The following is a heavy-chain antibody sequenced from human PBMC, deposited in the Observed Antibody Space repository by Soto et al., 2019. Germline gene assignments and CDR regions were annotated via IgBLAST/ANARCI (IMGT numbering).Heavy chain of an antibody. CDR2: MYYSGST. CDR3: GNQDYGGNGDYFAY. J-gene: IGHJ4*02. D-gene: IGHD4-17*01. V-gene: IGHV4-39*01. Sequence: QLQLQESGPGLVKPSETLSLTCTVSGGSITSSTYYWGWIRQPPGKGLEWIGNMYYSGSTYYNPSLKSRVTISVDTSKNQFYLKLSSVTAADTAVYYCGNQDYGGNGDYFAYWGQGTLVTVPA. CDR1: GGSITSSTYY.